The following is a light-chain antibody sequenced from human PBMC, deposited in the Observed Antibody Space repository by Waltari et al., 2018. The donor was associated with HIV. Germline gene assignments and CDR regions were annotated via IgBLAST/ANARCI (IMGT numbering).Light chain of an antibody. CDR2: DVS. Sequence: DIQMIQSSPSVPAYVGDRVTITCQASQDIKKYLNWYQQKPGKAPNLLIYDVSHLERGVPSRFSGSGSGTHFTFTIRSLQPEDVATYYCQQYDNLMALTFGGGTKVEIK. V-gene: IGKV1-33*01. CDR3: QQYDNLMALT. J-gene: IGKJ4*01. CDR1: QDIKKY.